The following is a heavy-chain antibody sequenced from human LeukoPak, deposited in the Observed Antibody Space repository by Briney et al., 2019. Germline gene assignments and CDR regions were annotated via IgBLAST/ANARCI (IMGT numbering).Heavy chain of an antibody. CDR2: VYYSGST. CDR3: ARESADYGDRYYYGMDV. J-gene: IGHJ6*02. V-gene: IGHV4-59*12. CDR1: GGSITNYY. Sequence: SETLSLTCTVSGGSITNYYWSWIRQSPEKGLEWLGYVYYSGSTNYNPSLKSRVTISVDTSKNQFSLKLSSVTAADTAVYYCARESADYGDRYYYGMDVWGQGTTVTVSS. D-gene: IGHD4-17*01.